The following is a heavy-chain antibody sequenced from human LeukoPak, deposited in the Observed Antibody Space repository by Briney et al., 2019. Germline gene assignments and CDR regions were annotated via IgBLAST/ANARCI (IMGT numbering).Heavy chain of an antibody. Sequence: QPGGSLRLSCAASGFTFSIYSMSWVRQAPGKGLEWLSYISGSSSTIHYADSVKGRFTISRDNSKDSLYLQMNSLRTEDTAMYYCVKEIDTLGTNAFDIWGQGTMVTVSS. V-gene: IGHV3-48*04. D-gene: IGHD2-15*01. CDR3: VKEIDTLGTNAFDI. CDR1: GFTFSIYS. CDR2: ISGSSSTI. J-gene: IGHJ3*02.